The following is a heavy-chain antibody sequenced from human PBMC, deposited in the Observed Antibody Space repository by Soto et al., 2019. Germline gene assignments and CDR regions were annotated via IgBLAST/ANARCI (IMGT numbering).Heavy chain of an antibody. CDR3: ARSREQLRYYGMDV. Sequence: EVQLVESGGGLVQPGGSLRLSCAASGFTFSSFDMQWVRQATGKGLEWVSTIGTAGDTYYPGSVKGRFTISRDNAKNSLYLQMNSLRAGDTAVYYCARSREQLRYYGMDVWRQGTTVTVSS. V-gene: IGHV3-13*01. CDR2: IGTAGDT. J-gene: IGHJ6*02. D-gene: IGHD6-6*01. CDR1: GFTFSSFD.